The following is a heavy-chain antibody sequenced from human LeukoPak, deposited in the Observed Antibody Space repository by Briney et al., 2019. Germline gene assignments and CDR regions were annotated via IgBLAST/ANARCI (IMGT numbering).Heavy chain of an antibody. CDR2: IIPIFGTA. V-gene: IGHV1-69*05. CDR1: GGTFSSYA. CDR3: ARADCGGGCYWGIDY. Sequence: SVKVSCKASGGTFSSYAISWVRQAPGQGLEWMGGIIPIFGTANYAQKFQGRVTITTDESTSTAYMELSSLRSEDTAVYYCARADCGGGCYWGIDYWGQGTLVTVSS. J-gene: IGHJ4*02. D-gene: IGHD2-21*02.